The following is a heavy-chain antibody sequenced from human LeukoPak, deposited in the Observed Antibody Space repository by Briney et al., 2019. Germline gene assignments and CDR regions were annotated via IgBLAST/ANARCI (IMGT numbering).Heavy chain of an antibody. CDR2: INPNSGGT. CDR3: AREAIAVAGLDY. J-gene: IGHJ4*02. V-gene: IGHV1-2*02. D-gene: IGHD6-19*01. Sequence: ASVEVSCKASGYTFTGYYMHWVRQAPGQGLEWMGWINPNSGGTNYAQKFQGRVTMTRDTSISTAYMELSRLRSDDTAVYYCAREAIAVAGLDYWGQGTLVTVSS. CDR1: GYTFTGYY.